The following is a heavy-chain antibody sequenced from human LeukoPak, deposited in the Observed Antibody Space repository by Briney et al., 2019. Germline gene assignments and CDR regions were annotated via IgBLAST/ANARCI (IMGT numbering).Heavy chain of an antibody. CDR1: GFTFSSYW. J-gene: IGHJ4*02. CDR3: ASDAVTRNYFDY. CDR2: IYSGGST. V-gene: IGHV3-53*01. D-gene: IGHD4-17*01. Sequence: PGGSQRLSCAASGFTFSSYWMNWVRQAPGKGLEWVSVIYSGGSTYYADSVKGRFTISRDNSKNTLYLQMNSLRAEDTAVYYCASDAVTRNYFDYWGQGTLVTVSS.